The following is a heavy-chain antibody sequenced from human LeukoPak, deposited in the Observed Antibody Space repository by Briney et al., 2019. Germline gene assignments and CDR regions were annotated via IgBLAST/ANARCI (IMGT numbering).Heavy chain of an antibody. CDR3: ARDLHEFWYYYDSSGYTLDY. CDR1: GFTFSSYA. J-gene: IGHJ4*02. D-gene: IGHD3-22*01. CDR2: ISYDGSNK. V-gene: IGHV3-30*01. Sequence: QPGGSLRLSCAASGFTFSSYAMHWVRQAPDKGLEWVAVISYDGSNKYYADSVKGRFTISRDNSKNTLYLQMNSLRAEDTAVYYCARDLHEFWYYYDSSGYTLDYWGQGTLVTVSS.